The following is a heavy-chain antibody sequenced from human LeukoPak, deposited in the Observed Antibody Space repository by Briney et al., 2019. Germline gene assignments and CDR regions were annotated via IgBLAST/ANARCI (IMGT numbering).Heavy chain of an antibody. V-gene: IGHV3-33*01. CDR3: ARRPGYCSGGSCYGAVDAFDI. D-gene: IGHD2-15*01. CDR2: IWYDGSNK. J-gene: IGHJ3*02. CDR1: GFTFSSYG. Sequence: GGSLRLSCAASGFTFSSYGMHWVRQAPGKGLEWVAVIWYDGSNKYYADSVKGRFTISRDNSKNTLYLQMNSLRAEDTAVYYCARRPGYCSGGSCYGAVDAFDIWGQGTMVTVSS.